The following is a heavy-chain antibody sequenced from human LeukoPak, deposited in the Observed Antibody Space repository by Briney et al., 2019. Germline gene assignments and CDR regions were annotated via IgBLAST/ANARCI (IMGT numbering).Heavy chain of an antibody. CDR2: IRGKANSYAT. CDR1: GFTFSGSV. Sequence: GGSLRLSCAASGFTFSGSVMHWVRQAPGKGLEWVGRIRGKANSYATAYAASVKGRFTISRDHSKNTAYLQMNSLKTEDTAVYYCTRLGSSTGEDYWGQGTLVTVSS. V-gene: IGHV3-73*01. D-gene: IGHD2-8*02. J-gene: IGHJ4*02. CDR3: TRLGSSTGEDY.